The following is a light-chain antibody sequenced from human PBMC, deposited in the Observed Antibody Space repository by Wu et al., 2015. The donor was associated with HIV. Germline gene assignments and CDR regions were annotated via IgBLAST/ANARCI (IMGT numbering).Light chain of an antibody. CDR2: AAS. Sequence: EIVLTQSPGTLSMSPGERVTLSCRASQSIPRDYLAWYQHKAGQAPRLLIFAASSRATGIPDRFSGSGSGTDFTLTISRLEPKDFAVYYCQQYGASSWTFGQGTKVEIK. V-gene: IGKV3-20*01. J-gene: IGKJ1*01. CDR3: QQYGASSWT. CDR1: QSIPRDY.